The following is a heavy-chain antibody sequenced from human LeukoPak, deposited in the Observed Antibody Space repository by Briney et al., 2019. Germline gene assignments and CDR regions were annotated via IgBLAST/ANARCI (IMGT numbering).Heavy chain of an antibody. Sequence: GGSLRLSCAASGFTVSSNYMSWVRQAPGKGLEWVSVLYSDGSTYYADSVKGRFTISRDNSKNTLYLQMSSLRAEDTAVYYCVREGDQWGLAPDYYFDYWGQGTLVTVSS. J-gene: IGHJ4*02. CDR2: LYSDGST. CDR1: GFTVSSNY. V-gene: IGHV3-66*02. D-gene: IGHD3/OR15-3a*01. CDR3: VREGDQWGLAPDYYFDY.